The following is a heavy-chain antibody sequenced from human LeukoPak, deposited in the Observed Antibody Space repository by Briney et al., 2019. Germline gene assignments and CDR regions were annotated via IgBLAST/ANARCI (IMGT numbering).Heavy chain of an antibody. D-gene: IGHD3-22*01. J-gene: IGHJ5*02. Sequence: SETLSLTCTVSGGSISSYYWSWIRQPAGKGLEGIRRLYTSGSTNYNPSLKSRVTMSVDTSKNQFSLKLSSVTAADTAVYYCARDKYDSSLRPWGQGNLVTVSS. CDR1: GGSISSYY. CDR2: LYTSGST. CDR3: ARDKYDSSLRP. V-gene: IGHV4-4*07.